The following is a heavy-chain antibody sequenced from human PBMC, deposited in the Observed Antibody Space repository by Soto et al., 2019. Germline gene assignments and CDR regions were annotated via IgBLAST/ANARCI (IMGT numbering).Heavy chain of an antibody. D-gene: IGHD1-7*01. CDR2: IYYSGST. J-gene: IGHJ6*02. V-gene: IGHV4-31*03. CDR1: GGSISSGGYY. CDR3: ARDLITGTYYGMDV. Sequence: SETLSLTCTVSGGSISSGGYYWSWIRQHPGKGLEWIGYIYYSGSTYYNPSLKSRVTISVDTSKNQFSLKLSSVTAADTAVYYCARDLITGTYYGMDVRGQGTTVTVSS.